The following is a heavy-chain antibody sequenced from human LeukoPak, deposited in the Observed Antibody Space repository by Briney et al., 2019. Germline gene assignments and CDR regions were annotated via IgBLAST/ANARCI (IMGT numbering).Heavy chain of an antibody. J-gene: IGHJ4*02. D-gene: IGHD3-22*01. CDR1: GFTFNTYA. CDR3: AKDMIGGEDY. CDR2: IRGDGATR. Sequence: GGSLRLSCAASGFTFNTYAMTGVRQAPGKGLEWVSAIRGDGATRFYADSVKGRFTVSRDNSKNTLYLQMNSLRAEDTAVYFCAKDMIGGEDYWGQGTLVTVSS. V-gene: IGHV3-23*01.